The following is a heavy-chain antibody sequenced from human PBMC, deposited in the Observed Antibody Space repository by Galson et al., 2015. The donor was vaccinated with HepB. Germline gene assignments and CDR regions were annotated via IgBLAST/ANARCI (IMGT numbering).Heavy chain of an antibody. J-gene: IGHJ4*02. CDR2: IIPIFGTV. CDR1: GDTFNSYA. V-gene: IGHV1-69*13. Sequence: SVKVSCKASGDTFNSYAITWVRQAPGQGLEWMGGIIPIFGTVNYAQKFQGRVTITADESTSTAYMELSSLRSEDTAVYYCARSTYYYGLGRLDYWGQGTLVTVSS. CDR3: ARSTYYYGLGRLDY. D-gene: IGHD3-10*01.